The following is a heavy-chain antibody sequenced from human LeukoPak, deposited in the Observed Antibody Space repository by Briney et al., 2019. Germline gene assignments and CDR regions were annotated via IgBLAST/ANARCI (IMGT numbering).Heavy chain of an antibody. J-gene: IGHJ4*02. CDR1: GVSISSSYSY. Sequence: SETLSLTCTVSGVSISSSYSYWGWIRQPPGMGLEWIGSIYYTGNTYYNASLKSRVTISVDTSKNQFSLKLNSVTAADTAVYYCAQAALRATPLPFDYWGQGTLVTVSS. D-gene: IGHD4-17*01. V-gene: IGHV4-39*07. CDR2: IYYTGNT. CDR3: AQAALRATPLPFDY.